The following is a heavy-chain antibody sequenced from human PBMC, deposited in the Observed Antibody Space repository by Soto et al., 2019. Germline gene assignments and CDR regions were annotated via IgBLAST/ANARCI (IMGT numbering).Heavy chain of an antibody. CDR1: GGSFTGHF. CDR3: ARGSMVRGPTPFDY. V-gene: IGHV4-59*11. CDR2: VYYSGSA. D-gene: IGHD3-10*01. Sequence: PSETLSLTCTVSGGSFTGHFWSWVRQPPGKTLEWIGDVYYSGSANYNPSLKSRVTISVDMSKNQFSLKLDSVTAADTAVYYCARGSMVRGPTPFDYWGQGTLVTVSS. J-gene: IGHJ4*02.